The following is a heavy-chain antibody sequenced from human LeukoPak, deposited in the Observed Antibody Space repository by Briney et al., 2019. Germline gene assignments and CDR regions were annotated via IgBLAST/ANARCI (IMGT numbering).Heavy chain of an antibody. V-gene: IGHV4-39*01. CDR1: GGSVSSSSYY. D-gene: IGHD2-15*01. CDR3: TRLFCSGGSCYSGTLYYYYMYV. J-gene: IGHJ6*03. CDR2: IYYSGST. Sequence: SETLSLTCTVSGGSVSSSSYYCGWIRQPPGKGLEWIGSIYYSGSTYYNPSLKSRVTISVDTSKNQFSLKLSSVTAADTAVYYCTRLFCSGGSCYSGTLYYYYMYVWGKGTTVTVSS.